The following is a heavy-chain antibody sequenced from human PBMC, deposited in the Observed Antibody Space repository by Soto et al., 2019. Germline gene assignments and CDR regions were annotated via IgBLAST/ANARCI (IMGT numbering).Heavy chain of an antibody. V-gene: IGHV3-30-3*01. CDR2: ISYDGSNK. D-gene: IGHD3-22*01. J-gene: IGHJ4*02. Sequence: PGGSLRLSCAASGFTFSSYAMHWGRQAPGKGLEWVAVISYDGSNKYYADSVKGRFTISRDNSKNTLYLQMNSLRAEDTAVYFCVRDQDSRGYSVFNHWGQGAQVTVSS. CDR3: VRDQDSRGYSVFNH. CDR1: GFTFSSYA.